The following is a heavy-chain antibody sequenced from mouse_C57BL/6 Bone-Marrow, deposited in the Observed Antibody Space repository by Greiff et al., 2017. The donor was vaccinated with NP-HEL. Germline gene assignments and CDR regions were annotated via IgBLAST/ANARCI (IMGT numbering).Heavy chain of an antibody. CDR2: ISNGGGST. V-gene: IGHV5-12*01. D-gene: IGHD1-1*01. Sequence: VHVVESGGRFVQPGGSLKLSCAASGFTFSDYYMYWVRQTPEKRLEWVAYISNGGGSTYYPDTVKGRFTISRDTAKNTLYLQLSRMKAEDTAMYNCERHTDYGSRRWYAMDYWGQGTSVTVSS. CDR1: GFTFSDYY. CDR3: ERHTDYGSRRWYAMDY. J-gene: IGHJ4*01.